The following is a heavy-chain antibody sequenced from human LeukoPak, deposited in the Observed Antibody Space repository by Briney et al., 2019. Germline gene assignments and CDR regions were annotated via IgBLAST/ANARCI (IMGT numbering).Heavy chain of an antibody. CDR2: IYYSGST. J-gene: IGHJ3*02. Sequence: PSETLSLTCTVSGGSISGYSWSWIRQSPGKGLEWIGYIYYSGSTSYNPSLKSRVTISVDTSKNQFSLKLSSVTAADPAVYYCARRVVVVAANDKSDAFDMWGQGTVVTVSS. V-gene: IGHV4-59*01. CDR1: GGSISGYS. D-gene: IGHD2-15*01. CDR3: ARRVVVVAANDKSDAFDM.